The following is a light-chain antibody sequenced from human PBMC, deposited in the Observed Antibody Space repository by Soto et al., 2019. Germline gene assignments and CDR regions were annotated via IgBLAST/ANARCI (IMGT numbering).Light chain of an antibody. CDR2: ATS. V-gene: IGKV3-20*01. CDR3: QQYGGSRWT. J-gene: IGKJ1*01. CDR1: QSVSSSY. Sequence: EIVVAQSAGTVSLSPGERATLSCRASQSVSSSYLAWYQQKPGQAPRLLIYATSSRATGIPDRFSGSGSGTDFTLTIISLDPEDFAVYYCQQYGGSRWTFGQGTKVDI.